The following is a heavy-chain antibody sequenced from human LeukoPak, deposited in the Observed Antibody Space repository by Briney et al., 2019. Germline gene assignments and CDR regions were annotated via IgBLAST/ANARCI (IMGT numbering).Heavy chain of an antibody. V-gene: IGHV3-66*01. CDR1: GFTVSSDY. CDR2: IYSGGST. J-gene: IGHJ6*02. Sequence: GGSLRLSCAASGFTVSSDYMSWVRQAPGKGLEWVSVIYSGGSTYYADSVKGRFTISRDNSKNTLYLQMNSLRAEDTAVYYCAGDLYYYYGMDVWGQGTTVTVSS. CDR3: AGDLYYYYGMDV.